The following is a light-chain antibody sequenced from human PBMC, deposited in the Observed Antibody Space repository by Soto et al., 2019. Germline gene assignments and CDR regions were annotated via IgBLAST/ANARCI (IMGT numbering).Light chain of an antibody. J-gene: IGKJ3*01. CDR2: EAS. Sequence: DIQMTQSPSSLSASVGDRVTITCQASPAINIYLNWYRQKLGKAPDLLIYEASNLQNGVPSRFTGGGSGKHFTLTINSLQPEDSGTYYCQQYDNLPVTFGPGTKLDI. V-gene: IGKV1-33*01. CDR3: QQYDNLPVT. CDR1: PAINIY.